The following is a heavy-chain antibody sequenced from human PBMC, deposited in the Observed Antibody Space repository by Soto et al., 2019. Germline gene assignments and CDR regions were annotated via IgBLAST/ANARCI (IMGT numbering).Heavy chain of an antibody. V-gene: IGHV1-18*01. CDR3: ARAAQLLWFGELFHEDYYYGIDV. CDR2: ISAYNGNT. Sequence: MCSVHHAQGQGLEWMGWISAYNGNTNYAQKLQGRVTMTTDTSTSTAYMELRSLRSDDTAVYYCARAAQLLWFGELFHEDYYYGIDVCGQGTTVTV. J-gene: IGHJ6*02. D-gene: IGHD3-10*01.